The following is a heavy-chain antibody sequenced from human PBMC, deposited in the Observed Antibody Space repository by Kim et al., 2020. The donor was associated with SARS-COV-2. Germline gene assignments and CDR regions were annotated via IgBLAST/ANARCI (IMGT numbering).Heavy chain of an antibody. CDR1: GFTFGDYA. V-gene: IGHV3-9*01. Sequence: GGSLRLSCAASGFTFGDYAMHWVRQAPGKGLEWVSGISWNSGSIGYADSVKGRFTISRDNAKNSLYLQMNSLRAEDTALYYCAKGPVLLWFGCTVFDPWGQGTLVTVSS. CDR2: ISWNSGSI. J-gene: IGHJ5*02. CDR3: AKGPVLLWFGCTVFDP. D-gene: IGHD3-10*01.